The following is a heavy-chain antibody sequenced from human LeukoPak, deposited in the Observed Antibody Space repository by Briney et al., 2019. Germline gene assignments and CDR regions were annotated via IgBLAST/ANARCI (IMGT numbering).Heavy chain of an antibody. D-gene: IGHD3-16*01. CDR1: GFTFSSYA. J-gene: IGHJ4*02. CDR2: ISGSGGST. CDR3: ASDDYVSQYYFDY. Sequence: PGGSLRLSCAASGFTFSSYAMSWVRQAPGKGLEWVSAISGSGGSTYYADSVKGRFTISRDNAKNSLYLQMNSLRAEDTAVYYCASDDYVSQYYFDYWGQGTLVTVSS. V-gene: IGHV3-23*01.